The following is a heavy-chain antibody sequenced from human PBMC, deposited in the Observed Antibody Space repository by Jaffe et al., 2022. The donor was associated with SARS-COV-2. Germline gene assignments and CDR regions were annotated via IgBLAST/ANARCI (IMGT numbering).Heavy chain of an antibody. CDR3: VKVGLSNSINMWFDS. Sequence: EVQLLESGGGLVQPGGSLRLSCAASGFTFSSYAMSWVRQAPGNGLEWVSGISDSGDTTYYADSVKGRFTISRDNSKNSLYLQMNSPRAEDTAVYYCVKVGLSNSINMWFDSWGQGTLVTVSS. CDR2: ISDSGDTT. J-gene: IGHJ5*01. CDR1: GFTFSSYA. V-gene: IGHV3-23*01. D-gene: IGHD1-1*01.